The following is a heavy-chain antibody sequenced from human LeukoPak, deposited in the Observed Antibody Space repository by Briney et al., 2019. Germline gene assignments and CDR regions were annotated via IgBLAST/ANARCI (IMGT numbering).Heavy chain of an antibody. CDR3: AKSAQYCSSTSCYTFDY. J-gene: IGHJ4*02. V-gene: IGHV3-23*01. Sequence: PGGSLRLSCAASGFTFSSYAMSWVRQAPGKGLEWVSAISGSGGSTYYADSVKGRFTISRDNSKNTLYLQMSSLRAEDTAVYYCAKSAQYCSSTSCYTFDYWGQGTLVTVSS. D-gene: IGHD2-2*02. CDR2: ISGSGGST. CDR1: GFTFSSYA.